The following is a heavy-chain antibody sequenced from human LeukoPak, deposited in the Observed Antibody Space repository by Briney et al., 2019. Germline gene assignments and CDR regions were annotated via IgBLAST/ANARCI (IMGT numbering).Heavy chain of an antibody. CDR1: GYTFTGYY. J-gene: IGHJ6*02. D-gene: IGHD6-6*01. CDR3: ARDRLPFTSSSPPYYYGMDV. V-gene: IGHV1-2*02. Sequence: GASVKVSCKASGYTFTGYYMHWVRQAPGQGLEWMGWINPNSGGTNYAQKFQGRVTMTRDTSISTAYMELSRLRSDDTAVYYCARDRLPFTSSSPPYYYGMDVWGQGTTVTVSS. CDR2: INPNSGGT.